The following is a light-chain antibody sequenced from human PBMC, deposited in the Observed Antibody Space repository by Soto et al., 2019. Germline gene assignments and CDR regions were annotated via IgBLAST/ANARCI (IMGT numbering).Light chain of an antibody. J-gene: IGLJ1*01. CDR3: SSFTSRHTYV. CDR2: DVS. V-gene: IGLV2-14*01. CDR1: SSDIGGYNY. Sequence: QSALTQPASVSGSPGQSTTISCTGTSSDIGGYNYVSWYQQLPGEAPKLIIYDVSDRPSGVSTRFSGSKSGNTASLTISGLQAEDEGDYYWSSFTSRHTYVFGTGTKLTVL.